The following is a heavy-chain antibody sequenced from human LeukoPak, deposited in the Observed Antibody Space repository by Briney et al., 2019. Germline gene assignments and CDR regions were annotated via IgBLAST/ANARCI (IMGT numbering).Heavy chain of an antibody. V-gene: IGHV3-23*01. CDR2: ISGSGGST. D-gene: IGHD4-11*01. J-gene: IGHJ5*02. Sequence: GGSLRLSCSASGFTFNSYAMNWVRQAPGKGLEWVSAISGSGGSTYYADSVKGRFTISRDNSKNTLYLQMNSLRAEDTAVYYCAKDTDSNPRSLLDPWGQGTLVTVSS. CDR3: AKDTDSNPRSLLDP. CDR1: GFTFNSYA.